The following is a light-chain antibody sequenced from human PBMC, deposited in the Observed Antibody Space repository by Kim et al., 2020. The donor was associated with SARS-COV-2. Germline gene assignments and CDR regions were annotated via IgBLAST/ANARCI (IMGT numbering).Light chain of an antibody. Sequence: VLTQSPGTLSLSPGERATLSCRASQSIDTYLAWYQQKPGQAPRLVIYDVSNRATGIPARFSGSGSGTDFTLTINSLEPEDFAVYYCQQRASWPTFGQGTKVDIK. CDR3: QQRASWPT. J-gene: IGKJ1*01. CDR1: QSIDTY. CDR2: DVS. V-gene: IGKV3-11*01.